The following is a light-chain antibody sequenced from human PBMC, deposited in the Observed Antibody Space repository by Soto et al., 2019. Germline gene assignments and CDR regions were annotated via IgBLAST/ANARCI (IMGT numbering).Light chain of an antibody. Sequence: QSVLTQPPSVSGAPGQRVTISCTGSSSNIGAGYDVHWYQQLPGTAPKLLIYGNSNRPSGVPDRFSGYKSGTSASLDITALQAEDEADYYCQSYYSSLSGWVFGGGTKLTVL. CDR1: SSNIGAGYD. CDR2: GNS. J-gene: IGLJ3*02. CDR3: QSYYSSLSGWV. V-gene: IGLV1-40*01.